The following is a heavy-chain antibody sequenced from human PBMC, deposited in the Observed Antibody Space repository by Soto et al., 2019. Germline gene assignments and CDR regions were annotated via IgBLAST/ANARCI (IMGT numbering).Heavy chain of an antibody. J-gene: IGHJ6*02. CDR1: GGTFSSYA. CDR2: IIPIFGTA. Sequence: PSGLVSCKTSGGTFSSYAFCWVRPTPGPGLEWMGGIIPIFGTANYAQKLQGRVTITADESTSTAYMELSSLRSEDTAVYYCSEYYYDSSGEVLYGMDVWGQGTTVTVS. CDR3: SEYYYDSSGEVLYGMDV. V-gene: IGHV1-69*13. D-gene: IGHD3-22*01.